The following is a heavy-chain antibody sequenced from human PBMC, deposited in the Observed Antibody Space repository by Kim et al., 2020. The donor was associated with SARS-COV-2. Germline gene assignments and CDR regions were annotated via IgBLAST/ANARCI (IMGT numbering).Heavy chain of an antibody. V-gene: IGHV4-34*01. Sequence: SETLSLTCAVYGGSFSGYYWNWIRQPPGKGLEWIGQINHSGNTNYNPSLKSRVTISVDTSKNQLSLKLSSVTAADTAVYYCARGNWCELLSNTYNWLDPWGQGTLVTVSS. D-gene: IGHD1-26*01. CDR3: ARGNWCELLSNTYNWLDP. J-gene: IGHJ5*02. CDR1: GGSFSGYY. CDR2: INHSGNT.